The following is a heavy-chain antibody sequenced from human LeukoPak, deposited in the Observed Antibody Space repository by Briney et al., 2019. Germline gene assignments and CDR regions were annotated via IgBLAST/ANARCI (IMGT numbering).Heavy chain of an antibody. CDR2: INPGDSDT. V-gene: IGHV5-51*01. Sequence: GESLKISRKGSGYRFTSYWIGWVRQMPGKGLEWMGIINPGDSDTRYSPSFQGQVTISADKSISTTYLQWSSLKASDSAIYYCARQGSTVTMDYWGQGTLVTVSS. CDR3: ARQGSTVTMDY. J-gene: IGHJ4*02. D-gene: IGHD4-17*01. CDR1: GYRFTSYW.